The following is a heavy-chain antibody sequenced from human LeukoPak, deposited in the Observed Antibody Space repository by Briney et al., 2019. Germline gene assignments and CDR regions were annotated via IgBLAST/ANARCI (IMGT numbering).Heavy chain of an antibody. CDR1: GNYW. Sequence: GGSLRLSYAASGNYWMHWVRQVPGKGLVWVSHINSDGSWTSYADSVKGRFTISKDNAKNTVYLQMNSLRAEDTAVYYCVSFYETYWGRGTLVTVSS. CDR2: INSDGSWT. V-gene: IGHV3-74*01. CDR3: VSFYETY. J-gene: IGHJ4*02. D-gene: IGHD2/OR15-2a*01.